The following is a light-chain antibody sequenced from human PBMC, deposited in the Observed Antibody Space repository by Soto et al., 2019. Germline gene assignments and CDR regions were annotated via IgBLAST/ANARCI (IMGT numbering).Light chain of an antibody. CDR1: SSNIGGNA. V-gene: IGLV1-44*01. CDR3: ATWDASLNGYV. Sequence: QSVLTQPPSASGTPGRRVTISCSGSSSNIGGNAVNWYQQLPGTAPKLLIYSDNQRPSGVPDRFSGSKSGTSASLAISGLQSEDQADYYCATWDASLNGYVFATGTKVTVL. CDR2: SDN. J-gene: IGLJ1*01.